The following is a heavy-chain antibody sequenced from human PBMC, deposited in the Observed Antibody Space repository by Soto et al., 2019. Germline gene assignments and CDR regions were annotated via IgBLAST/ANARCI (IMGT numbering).Heavy chain of an antibody. Sequence: QVQLVQPGIEVKKPGASLHVSCKASGYTFSDYQMHWVRQATGQGLEWMGVIKPNDGTTFYEQRFQGRVTMTRDTSTSTVDMDLSRLTFEDTAIYYCVRETGAFEDWGQGTLVTVSS. V-gene: IGHV1-46*01. CDR2: IKPNDGTT. CDR1: GYTFSDYQ. D-gene: IGHD3-10*01. CDR3: VRETGAFED. J-gene: IGHJ4*02.